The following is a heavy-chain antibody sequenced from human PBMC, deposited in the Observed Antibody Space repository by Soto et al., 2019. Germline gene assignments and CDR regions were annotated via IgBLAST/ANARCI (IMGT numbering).Heavy chain of an antibody. CDR3: ARDLGGIAAAGRLDY. J-gene: IGHJ4*02. V-gene: IGHV1-18*01. CDR2: INAYNGNT. Sequence: ASVKVSCKASGYTFTSYGISWVRQAPGQGLEWMGWINAYNGNTNYSQRLQGRVTMTTDTSASTAYMELSSLRSEDTAVYYCARDLGGIAAAGRLDYWGQGTLVTVSS. CDR1: GYTFTSYG. D-gene: IGHD6-13*01.